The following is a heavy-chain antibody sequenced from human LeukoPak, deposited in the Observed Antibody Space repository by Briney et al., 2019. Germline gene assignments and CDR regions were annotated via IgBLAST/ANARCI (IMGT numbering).Heavy chain of an antibody. V-gene: IGHV3-23*01. D-gene: IGHD3-22*01. CDR2: ISGSGGST. CDR3: AKSTSYYYDSSDPYYFDY. J-gene: IGHJ4*02. Sequence: PGGSLRLSCAASGFTFDDHGMSWVRQAPGKGLEWVSAISGSGGSTYYADSVKGRFTISRDNSKNTLYLQMNSLRAEDTAIYYCAKSTSYYYDSSDPYYFDYWGQGTLVTVSS. CDR1: GFTFDDHG.